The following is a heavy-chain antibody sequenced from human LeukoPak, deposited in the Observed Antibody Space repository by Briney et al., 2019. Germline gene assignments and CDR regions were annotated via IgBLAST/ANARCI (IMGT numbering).Heavy chain of an antibody. CDR2: LYHTGST. J-gene: IGHJ5*02. D-gene: IGHD5-24*01. V-gene: IGHV4-38-2*02. CDR1: GYSISSGYY. CDR3: ARELRWQQFSPGQNWFDP. Sequence: SETLSLTCTVSGYSISSGYYWGWIRQPPGKGLEWIGSLYHTGSTYYNPSLKSRVTISVDTSKNQFSLKLSSVTAADTAVYYCARELRWQQFSPGQNWFDPWGQGTLVTVSS.